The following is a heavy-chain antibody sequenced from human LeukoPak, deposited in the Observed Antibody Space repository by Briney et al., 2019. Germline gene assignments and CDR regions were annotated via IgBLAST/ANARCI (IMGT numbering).Heavy chain of an antibody. J-gene: IGHJ4*02. V-gene: IGHV3-23*01. CDR2: ISGSGGST. CDR1: GFTFSSYA. Sequence: GGSLRLSCAASGFTFSSYAMSWVRQAPGKGLEWVSAISGSGGSTYYADSVKGRFTISRDNSKNTLYLQMNSLRAEDTAVYYCARGEIAVAGTKELDYWGQGTLVTVSS. D-gene: IGHD6-19*01. CDR3: ARGEIAVAGTKELDY.